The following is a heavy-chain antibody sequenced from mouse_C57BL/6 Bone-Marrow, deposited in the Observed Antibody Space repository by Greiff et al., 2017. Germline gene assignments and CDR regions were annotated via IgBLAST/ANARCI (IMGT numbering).Heavy chain of an antibody. CDR3: ARGDPWFAY. CDR1: GYAFSSYW. CDR2: IYPGDGDT. V-gene: IGHV1-80*01. D-gene: IGHD3-3*01. Sequence: LQQSGASVKISCKASGYAFSSYWMNWVKQRPGKGLEWIGKIYPGDGDTNYNGKFKGNATLTADKSSSTAYMQLSSLTSEDSAVYFCARGDPWFAYWGQGTLVTVSA. J-gene: IGHJ3*01.